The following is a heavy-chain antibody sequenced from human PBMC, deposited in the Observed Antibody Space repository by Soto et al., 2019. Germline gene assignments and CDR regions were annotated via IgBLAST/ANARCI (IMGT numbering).Heavy chain of an antibody. J-gene: IGHJ5*02. D-gene: IGHD3-22*01. CDR1: RYTFTSYY. CDR2: INPSGGST. Sequence: ASVKVSCKACRYTFTSYYMHWVRQAPGQGLEWMGIINPSGGSTSYAQKFQGRVTMTRDTSTSTVYMELSSLRSEDTAVYYCARDRNYYDSSGYGNWFDPWGHGTLVTVSS. CDR3: ARDRNYYDSSGYGNWFDP. V-gene: IGHV1-46*01.